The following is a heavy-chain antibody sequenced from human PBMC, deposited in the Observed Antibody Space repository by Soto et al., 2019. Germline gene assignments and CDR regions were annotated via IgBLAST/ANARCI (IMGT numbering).Heavy chain of an antibody. V-gene: IGHV3-23*01. CDR3: AKGRGGSGSLTPRVDF. J-gene: IGHJ4*02. CDR1: GFTFNNYA. D-gene: IGHD3-10*01. Sequence: EVQLLGSGGGLVQPGGSLRLSCAASGFTFNNYAMSWVRQAPGKGLEWVSAISGGGDTTSYADSVKGRFTVSRDGSKNTLYVQMNSLRAEDTAVYYCAKGRGGSGSLTPRVDFWGQGTLVTVSS. CDR2: ISGGGDTT.